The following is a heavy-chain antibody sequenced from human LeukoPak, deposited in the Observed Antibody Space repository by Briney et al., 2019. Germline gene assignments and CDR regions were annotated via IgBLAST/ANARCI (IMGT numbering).Heavy chain of an antibody. CDR3: ARDRPRGGSNDAFDI. V-gene: IGHV3-23*01. Sequence: GGSLRLSCAASGFTFSSYAMNWVRQAPGKGLEWVSAISGSGVSTYYADSVKGRFTISRDNSKNTLYLQMHSLRVEDTAVYYCARDRPRGGSNDAFDIWGQGTMVTVSS. D-gene: IGHD1-26*01. J-gene: IGHJ3*02. CDR2: ISGSGVST. CDR1: GFTFSSYA.